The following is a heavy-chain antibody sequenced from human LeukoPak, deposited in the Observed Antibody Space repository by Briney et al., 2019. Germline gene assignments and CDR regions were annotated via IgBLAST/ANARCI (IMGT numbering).Heavy chain of an antibody. CDR1: GGSISSYY. J-gene: IGHJ1*01. CDR3: ARDEVRFPRVFQH. CDR2: MYNSGST. D-gene: IGHD3-10*01. Sequence: SETLSLTCTVSGGSISSYYWSWIRQPPGKGLEWIGYMYNSGSTNYNPSLKSRVTISIDTSKNQFSLKLSSATAADTAVYYCARDEVRFPRVFQHWGQGTLVTVSS. V-gene: IGHV4-59*01.